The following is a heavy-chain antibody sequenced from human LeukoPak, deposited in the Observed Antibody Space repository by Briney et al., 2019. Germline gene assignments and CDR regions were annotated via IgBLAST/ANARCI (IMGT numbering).Heavy chain of an antibody. Sequence: ASVKVSCKASGYPFRSYVIHWLRQAPGQNLEWIGWINPANGNIKYSRNFQGRVTITRDTSASVVYMELSSLTYEDTAVYFCARDGYDADGYLDYWGQGALVPVSS. V-gene: IGHV1-3*01. CDR3: ARDGYDADGYLDY. D-gene: IGHD5-18*01. CDR2: INPANGNI. J-gene: IGHJ4*02. CDR1: GYPFRSYV.